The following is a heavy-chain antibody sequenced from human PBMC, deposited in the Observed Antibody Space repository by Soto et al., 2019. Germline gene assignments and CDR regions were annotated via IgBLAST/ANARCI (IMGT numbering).Heavy chain of an antibody. CDR1: GGSISSGGYY. D-gene: IGHD6-13*01. J-gene: IGHJ5*02. Sequence: LSLTCTFSGGSISSGGYYWSWIRQHPGKGLEWIGYIYYSGSTYYNPSLKSRVTISVDTSKNQFSLKLSSVTAADTAVYYCARGASSSWYRWFDPWGQGTLVTVSS. CDR3: ARGASSSWYRWFDP. V-gene: IGHV4-31*03. CDR2: IYYSGST.